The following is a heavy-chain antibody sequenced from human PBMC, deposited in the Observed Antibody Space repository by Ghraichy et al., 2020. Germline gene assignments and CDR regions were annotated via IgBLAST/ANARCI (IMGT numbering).Heavy chain of an antibody. CDR1: GFIFSNYD. D-gene: IGHD1-26*01. Sequence: GGSLRLSCAASGFIFSNYDMTWVRQAPGKGLEWVSSISGSGGSTYYADSVKGRFTISRDNSKNTLYLQMNSLRAEDTAIYYCAKVGNDYYYGLDVWGQGTTVTVS. CDR2: ISGSGGST. CDR3: AKVGNDYYYGLDV. V-gene: IGHV3-23*01. J-gene: IGHJ6*02.